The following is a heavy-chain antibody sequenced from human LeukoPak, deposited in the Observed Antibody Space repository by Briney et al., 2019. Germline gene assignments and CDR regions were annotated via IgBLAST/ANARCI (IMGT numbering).Heavy chain of an antibody. J-gene: IGHJ3*02. CDR3: ARSSPHCSSTSCYNDAFDI. Sequence: GGSLRLSCAASGFTFSNYAMHWVRQAPGKGLEWVAVISYDGSNEFYADSVKGRFTISRDNAKNSLYLQMNSLRAEDTAVYYCARSSPHCSSTSCYNDAFDIWGQGTMVTASS. CDR2: ISYDGSNE. CDR1: GFTFSNYA. V-gene: IGHV3-30*04. D-gene: IGHD2-2*02.